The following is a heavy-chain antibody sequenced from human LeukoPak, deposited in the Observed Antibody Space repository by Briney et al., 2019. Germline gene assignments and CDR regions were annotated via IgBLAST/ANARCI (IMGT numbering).Heavy chain of an antibody. CDR3: ATDCSSTSCFDY. J-gene: IGHJ4*02. Sequence: GGSLRLSCAASGFAFSSYAMSWVRQAPGKGLEWVSAISGSGGSTYYADSVKGRFTISRDNSKNTLYLQMNSLRAEDTAVYYCATDCSSTSCFDYWGQGTLVTVSS. D-gene: IGHD2-2*01. CDR1: GFAFSSYA. CDR2: ISGSGGST. V-gene: IGHV3-23*01.